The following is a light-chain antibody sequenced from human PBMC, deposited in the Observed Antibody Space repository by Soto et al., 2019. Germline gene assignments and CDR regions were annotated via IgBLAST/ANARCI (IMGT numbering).Light chain of an antibody. CDR1: QSVTSF. J-gene: IGKJ1*01. CDR2: AAS. V-gene: IGKV1-39*01. CDR3: QQSDSTPWT. Sequence: DIQMTQSPSSLSASVGDRVSITCRASQSVTSFLNWYQQRPGTAPKLLIYAASTLQSGVPSRFIGSGSGTDFTLTISSLQPEDSATYYCQQSDSTPWTFGQGTKVEIK.